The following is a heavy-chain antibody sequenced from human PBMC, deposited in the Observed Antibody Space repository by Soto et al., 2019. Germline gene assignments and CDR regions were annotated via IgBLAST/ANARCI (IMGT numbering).Heavy chain of an antibody. Sequence: PSETLSLTCSVSGGSISTYYWSWIRQPPGKGLEWIGYIYYSGSTYYNPSLKSRVTISVDTSKNQFSLKLSSVTAADTAVYYCARVKMTTVYYYYGMDVWGQGTTVTVSS. V-gene: IGHV4-59*12. CDR1: GGSISTYY. D-gene: IGHD4-4*01. CDR2: IYYSGST. J-gene: IGHJ6*02. CDR3: ARVKMTTVYYYYGMDV.